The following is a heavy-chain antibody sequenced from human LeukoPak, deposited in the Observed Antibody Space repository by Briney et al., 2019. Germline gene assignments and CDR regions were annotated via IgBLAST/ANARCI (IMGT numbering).Heavy chain of an antibody. Sequence: ASVKVSCKASGYTFTGYYMHWVRQAPGQGLEWMGWINPNSGGTNYAQKFQGRVTMTRDTSISTAYMELSRLRSDDTAVYYCARSPLKPYNWFDTWGQGTLVTVSS. J-gene: IGHJ5*02. CDR2: INPNSGGT. V-gene: IGHV1-2*02. CDR3: ARSPLKPYNWFDT. CDR1: GYTFTGYY. D-gene: IGHD1-14*01.